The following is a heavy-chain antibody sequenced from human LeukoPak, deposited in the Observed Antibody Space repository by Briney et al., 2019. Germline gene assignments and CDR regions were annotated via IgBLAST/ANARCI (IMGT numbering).Heavy chain of an antibody. Sequence: GGSLRLSCAASGFTFSSYGMHWVRQAPGKGLEWVAIISYDGSNKYYADSVQGRFTISRDNSKNTLYLQMNSLRAEDTALYYCTRVQAGRSGLMDVWGRGTTVTVSS. J-gene: IGHJ6*02. CDR2: ISYDGSNK. CDR3: TRVQAGRSGLMDV. CDR1: GFTFSSYG. D-gene: IGHD2-8*02. V-gene: IGHV3-30*03.